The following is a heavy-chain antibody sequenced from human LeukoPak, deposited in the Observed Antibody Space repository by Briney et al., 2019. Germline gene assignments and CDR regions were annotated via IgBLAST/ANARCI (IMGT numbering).Heavy chain of an antibody. D-gene: IGHD5-12*01. V-gene: IGHV3-21*01. Sequence: GGSLRLSCSASGFTFSSYSMNWVRQAPGKGLEWGSSISSSRSYIYYADSVKGRFTISRDNAKNSLYLQMNSRRAEDTAVYYCARDQWLQGTFDYWGQGTLVTVSS. J-gene: IGHJ4*02. CDR1: GFTFSSYS. CDR2: ISSSRSYI. CDR3: ARDQWLQGTFDY.